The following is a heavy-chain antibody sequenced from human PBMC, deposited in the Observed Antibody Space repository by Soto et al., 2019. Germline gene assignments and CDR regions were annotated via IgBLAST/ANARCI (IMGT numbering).Heavy chain of an antibody. Sequence: QVQLVESGGGVVQPGRSLRLSCAASGFTFSSYGMHWVRQAPGKGLEWVAVIWYDGSNKYYADSVKGRFTISRDNSKNTLYLQMNSLRAEDTAVYYCARDMDSSPYYYGMDVWGQGTTVTVSS. V-gene: IGHV3-33*01. CDR3: ARDMDSSPYYYGMDV. J-gene: IGHJ6*02. D-gene: IGHD6-13*01. CDR2: IWYDGSNK. CDR1: GFTFSSYG.